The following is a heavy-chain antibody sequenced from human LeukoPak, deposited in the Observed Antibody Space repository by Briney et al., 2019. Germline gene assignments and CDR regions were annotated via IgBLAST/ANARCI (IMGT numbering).Heavy chain of an antibody. CDR2: INHSGST. J-gene: IGHJ3*02. D-gene: IGHD3-22*01. CDR3: ARTTYYYDSSGYPKAFDI. CDR1: GGSFSGYH. V-gene: IGHV4-34*01. Sequence: SETLSLTCAVYGGSFSGYHWSWIRQPPGKGLEWIGEINHSGSTNYNPSLKSRVTISVDTSKNQFSLKLSSVTAADTAVYYCARTTYYYDSSGYPKAFDIWGQGTMVTVSS.